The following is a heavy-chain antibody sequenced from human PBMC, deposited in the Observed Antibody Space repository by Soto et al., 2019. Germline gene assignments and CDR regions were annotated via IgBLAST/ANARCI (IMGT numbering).Heavy chain of an antibody. CDR1: GGSVRSSTYY. Sequence: QLRLQDSGPGLVKSSETLSLTCTVSGGSVRSSTYYWGRIRQSPGKGLEWIGSIYYSGSTHNNPSLKSRVTMSVDTYTNQFSLKLMSVTAADTAIYYCTRHEGGAAADRPLDYWGQGTLVTVSS. CDR3: TRHEGGAAADRPLDY. CDR2: IYYSGST. V-gene: IGHV4-39*01. J-gene: IGHJ4*02. D-gene: IGHD6-13*01.